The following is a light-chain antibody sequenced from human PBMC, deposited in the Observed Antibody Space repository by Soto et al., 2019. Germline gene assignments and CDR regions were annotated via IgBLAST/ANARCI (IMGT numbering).Light chain of an antibody. CDR3: AAWDDSLSGVV. CDR2: RNN. CDR1: SSNIGSNY. V-gene: IGLV1-47*01. J-gene: IGLJ2*01. Sequence: QSVLTQPPSASGTPGQRVTISCSGSSSNIGSNYVYWYQQLPGTAPKLLIYRNNQRPSGVPDRFSGAKSGTSASRAISGRRSEDEADDDCAAWDDSLSGVVFGGGTKLTVL.